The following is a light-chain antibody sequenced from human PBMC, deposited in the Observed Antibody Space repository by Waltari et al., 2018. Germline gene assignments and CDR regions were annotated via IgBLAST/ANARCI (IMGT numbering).Light chain of an antibody. V-gene: IGKV3-20*01. CDR1: QSVSNTY. CDR3: QQYGKSPYT. J-gene: IGKJ2*01. Sequence: EIVLTQSPGTLSLSPGERATLSCRASQSVSNTYLAWYQQKPGQAPRLLIFGTSNRATGIPDRFSGGGSGTDFTLTISRLEPEDFAMYYCQQYGKSPYTFGRGTELEI. CDR2: GTS.